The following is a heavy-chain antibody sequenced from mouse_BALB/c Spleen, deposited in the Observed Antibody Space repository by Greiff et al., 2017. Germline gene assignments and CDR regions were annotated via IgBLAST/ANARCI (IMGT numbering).Heavy chain of an antibody. CDR3: ARERYDDYAMDY. D-gene: IGHD2-14*01. V-gene: IGHV3-6*02. J-gene: IGHJ4*01. CDR2: ISYDGSN. Sequence: VQLQQSGPGLVKPSQSLSLTCSVTGYSITSGYYWNWIRQFPGNKLEWMGYISYDGSNNYNPSLKNRISITRDTSKNQFFLKLNSVTTEDTATYYCARERYDDYAMDYWGQGTSVTVSS. CDR1: GYSITSGYY.